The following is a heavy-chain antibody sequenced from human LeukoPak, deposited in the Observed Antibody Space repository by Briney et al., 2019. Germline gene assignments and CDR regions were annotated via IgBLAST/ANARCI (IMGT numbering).Heavy chain of an antibody. Sequence: GASVKVSCKASGYTFTSYAMNWVRQAPGQGLEWMGWISAYNGNTNYAQKLQGRVTMTTDTSTSTAYMELRSLRSDDTAVYYCAREASGWYGLDYWGQGTLVTVSS. CDR3: AREASGWYGLDY. D-gene: IGHD6-19*01. CDR2: ISAYNGNT. CDR1: GYTFTSYA. V-gene: IGHV1-18*01. J-gene: IGHJ4*02.